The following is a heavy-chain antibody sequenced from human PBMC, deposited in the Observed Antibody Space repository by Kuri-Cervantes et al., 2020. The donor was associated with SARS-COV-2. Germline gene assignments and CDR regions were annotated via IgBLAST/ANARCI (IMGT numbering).Heavy chain of an antibody. CDR1: GYTFSDYY. CDR3: ARGMVRRLIQSYYYGMDV. CDR2: INPNSGRT. V-gene: IGHV1-2*04. J-gene: IGHJ6*02. Sequence: ASVKVSCKASGYTFSDYYMYWVRQAPGQGLEWMGWINPNSGRTNYAQKFQGWVTMTRDTSSTGYMELSRLRSDDTAVYYCARGMVRRLIQSYYYGMDVWGQGTTVTVSS. D-gene: IGHD3-10*01.